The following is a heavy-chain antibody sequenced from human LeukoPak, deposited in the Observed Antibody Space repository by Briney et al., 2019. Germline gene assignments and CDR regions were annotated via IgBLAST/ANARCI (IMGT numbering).Heavy chain of an antibody. V-gene: IGHV3-23*01. J-gene: IGHJ4*02. CDR1: GFTFSSYA. CDR3: ARDPGTMVREMTLDY. CDR2: ISVSGGST. D-gene: IGHD3-10*01. Sequence: PGGSLRLSCAASGFTFSSYAMTWVRRAPGKGLEWVSAISVSGGSTYYADSVKGRFTISRDNSKNTLYLQMNSLRAEDTAVYYCARDPGTMVREMTLDYWGQGTLVTVSS.